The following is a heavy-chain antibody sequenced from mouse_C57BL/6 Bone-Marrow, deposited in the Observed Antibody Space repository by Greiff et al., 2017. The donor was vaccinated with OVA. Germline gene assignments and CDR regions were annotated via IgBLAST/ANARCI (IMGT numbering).Heavy chain of an antibody. CDR2: IYPGDGDT. J-gene: IGHJ1*03. CDR3: ARRYGSSYSYFDV. CDR1: GYAFSSYW. Sequence: QVHVKQPGAELVKPGASVKISCKASGYAFSSYWMNWVKQRPGKGLEWIGQIYPGDGDTNYNGKFKGKATLTADKSSSTAYMQLSSLTSEDSAVYFCARRYGSSYSYFDVWGTGTTVTVSS. V-gene: IGHV1-80*01. D-gene: IGHD1-1*01.